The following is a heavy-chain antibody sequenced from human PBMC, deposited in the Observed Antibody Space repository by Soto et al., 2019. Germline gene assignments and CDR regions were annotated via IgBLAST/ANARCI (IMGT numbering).Heavy chain of an antibody. V-gene: IGHV4-34*01. D-gene: IGHD3-10*01. J-gene: IGHJ4*02. Sequence: PSETLSLTCAVYGGSFSGYYWSWIRQPPGKGLEWIGEINHSGSTNYNPSLKSRVTISVDTSKNQFSLKLSSVTAADTAVYYCARAPYGSGSYYYFDYWGQGTLVTVSS. CDR2: INHSGST. CDR3: ARAPYGSGSYYYFDY. CDR1: GGSFSGYY.